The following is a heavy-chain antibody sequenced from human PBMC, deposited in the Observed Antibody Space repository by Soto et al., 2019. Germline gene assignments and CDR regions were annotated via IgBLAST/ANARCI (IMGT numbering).Heavy chain of an antibody. CDR3: ARSKYCTNGVCSQGVGYYYYGMDV. CDR1: GYTFTGYY. V-gene: IGHV1-2*04. J-gene: IGHJ6*02. Sequence: ASVKVSCKASGYTFTGYYMHWVRQAPGQGLEWMGWINPNSGGTNYAQKFQGWVTMTRDTSISTAYMELSRLRSDDTAVYYCARSKYCTNGVCSQGVGYYYYGMDVWGQGTTVTVSS. CDR2: INPNSGGT. D-gene: IGHD2-8*01.